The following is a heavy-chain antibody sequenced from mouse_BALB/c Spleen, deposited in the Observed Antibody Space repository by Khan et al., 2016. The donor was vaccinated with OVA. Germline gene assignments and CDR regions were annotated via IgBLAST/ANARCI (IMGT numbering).Heavy chain of an antibody. J-gene: IGHJ3*01. D-gene: IGHD2-10*01. CDR2: INPTNIYT. CDR1: GYTFTSYT. CDR3: SRVGPYHGTYGAWFAY. Sequence: QVRLQQSGAELARPGASVKMSCKASGYTFTSYTIHWVKQRPGQGLQWIGYINPTNIYTNYNQKFRDKATLTADKSSRTAYMQLSSLTSDDSAVYYCSRVGPYHGTYGAWFAYWGQGTLVTVSA. V-gene: IGHV1-4*01.